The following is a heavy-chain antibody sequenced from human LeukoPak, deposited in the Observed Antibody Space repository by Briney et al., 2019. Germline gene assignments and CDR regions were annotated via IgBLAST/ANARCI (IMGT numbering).Heavy chain of an antibody. D-gene: IGHD3-3*01. CDR1: GGSFSGYY. Sequence: SETLSLTCAVYGGSFSGYYWSWIRQPPGKGLEWIGEINHSGSTNYNPSLKSRVTISVDTSKNQFSLKLSSVTAADTAVYYCARENRALYDFWSGPYSYYYMDVWGKGTTVTVSS. CDR2: INHSGST. V-gene: IGHV4-34*01. J-gene: IGHJ6*03. CDR3: ARENRALYDFWSGPYSYYYMDV.